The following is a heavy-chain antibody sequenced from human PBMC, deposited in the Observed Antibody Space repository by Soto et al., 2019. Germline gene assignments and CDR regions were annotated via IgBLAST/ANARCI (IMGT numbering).Heavy chain of an antibody. V-gene: IGHV4-61*01. CDR1: GGSVSNDNFY. J-gene: IGHJ5*02. Sequence: SETLSLTCTVSGGSVSNDNFYWSWILQPPGKGLEWIGYVHSSGITNYNPALKRRVTISVDTSRNQFSLRLSSVTAADTAVYYCARGLTMGQLPSHFDPWGQGTLVTVSS. D-gene: IGHD3-16*01. CDR3: ARGLTMGQLPSHFDP. CDR2: VHSSGIT.